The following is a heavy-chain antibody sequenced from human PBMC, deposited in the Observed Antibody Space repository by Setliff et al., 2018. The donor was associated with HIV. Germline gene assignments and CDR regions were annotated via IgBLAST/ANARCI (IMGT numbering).Heavy chain of an antibody. Sequence: ASVKVSCKPSGYSFTNHYMHWVRQAPGQGLEWMGVINPTGGSTRNTQKFQGRVTMTRDTSISTAYMEVSRLRSEDTAVYYCARDFGGYCSSMSCPGLFDPWGQGTLVTVSS. D-gene: IGHD2-2*01. V-gene: IGHV1-46*01. J-gene: IGHJ5*02. CDR2: INPTGGST. CDR3: ARDFGGYCSSMSCPGLFDP. CDR1: GYSFTNHY.